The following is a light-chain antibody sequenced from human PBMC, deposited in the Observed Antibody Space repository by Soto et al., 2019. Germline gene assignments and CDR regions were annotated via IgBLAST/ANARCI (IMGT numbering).Light chain of an antibody. Sequence: QSVLTQPPSASGTPGQRVTISCSGSTSNIGSNCVYWYQQHPGTAPKLLIYRNNQRPSGVPDRLSGSKSGTSAALAISGLLSEDEDDYCCAAWDDSRSGPLVFGTGTKVTVL. V-gene: IGLV1-47*01. CDR1: TSNIGSNC. J-gene: IGLJ1*01. CDR2: RNN. CDR3: AAWDDSRSGPLV.